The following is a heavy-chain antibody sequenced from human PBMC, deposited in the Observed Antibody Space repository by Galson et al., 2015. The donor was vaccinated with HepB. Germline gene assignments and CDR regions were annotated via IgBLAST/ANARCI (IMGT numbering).Heavy chain of an antibody. CDR1: GYTFTTYG. CDR3: ARDPRLGRSGRYSPAGSFDY. J-gene: IGHJ4*02. Sequence: SVKVSCKASGYTFTTYGISWVRQAPGQGLEWMGWISAYNGNTSYAQNLQGRVTMTTDTSTSTAYMELRSLRSDDTAVYYCARDPRLGRSGRYSPAGSFDYWGQGSLVTVSS. V-gene: IGHV1-18*01. D-gene: IGHD6-19*01. CDR2: ISAYNGNT.